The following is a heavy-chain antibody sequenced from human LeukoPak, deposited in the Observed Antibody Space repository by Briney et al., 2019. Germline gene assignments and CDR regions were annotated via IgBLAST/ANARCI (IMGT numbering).Heavy chain of an antibody. J-gene: IGHJ4*02. CDR3: AKVRTYDSSGYYSHCFDY. CDR1: GFTFSSYW. CDR2: LSASGGST. V-gene: IGHV3-23*01. Sequence: GGSLRLSCAASGFTFSSYWLHWVRQAPGKGLEWVSALSASGGSTYYADSVRGRFTISRDSSKNTVYLQMNSLRVEDTAIYYCAKVRTYDSSGYYSHCFDYWGQGTLVTVSS. D-gene: IGHD3-22*01.